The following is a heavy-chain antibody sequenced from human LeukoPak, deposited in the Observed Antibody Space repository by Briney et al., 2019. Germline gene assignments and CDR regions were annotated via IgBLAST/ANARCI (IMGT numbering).Heavy chain of an antibody. CDR3: ARDRVYYGSGSYFTDP. Sequence: ASVKVSCKASGYTFTSYGISWVRQAPGQGLEWVGWISAYNGNTNYAQKLQGRVTMTTDTSTSTAYMELRSLRSDDTAVYYCARDRVYYGSGSYFTDPWGQGTLVTVSS. CDR2: ISAYNGNT. D-gene: IGHD3-10*01. CDR1: GYTFTSYG. J-gene: IGHJ5*02. V-gene: IGHV1-18*01.